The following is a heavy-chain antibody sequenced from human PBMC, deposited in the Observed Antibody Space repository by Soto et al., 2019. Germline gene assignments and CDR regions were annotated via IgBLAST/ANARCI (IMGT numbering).Heavy chain of an antibody. J-gene: IGHJ4*02. CDR2: IHQSGST. Sequence: QVQLQESGPGLVKSSGTLSLTCAVSSGSISSSNWYSWVRQPPGKGLEWIGEIHQSGSTNYNPSLESRVTISLDKPKNQFSLKLSSVTAAGTAVYYCAGQGDRSYTWTYWGQGTLVTVSS. CDR3: AGQGDRSYTWTY. V-gene: IGHV4-4*02. CDR1: SGSISSSNW. D-gene: IGHD1-1*01.